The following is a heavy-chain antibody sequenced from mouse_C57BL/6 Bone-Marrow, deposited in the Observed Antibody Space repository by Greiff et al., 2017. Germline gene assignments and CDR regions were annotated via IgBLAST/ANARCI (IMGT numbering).Heavy chain of an antibody. D-gene: IGHD4-1*02. CDR2: ISSGGSYT. J-gene: IGHJ4*01. Sequence: EVNVVESGGDLVKPGGSLKLSCAASGFTFSSYGMSWVRQTPDKRLEWVATISSGGSYTYYPDSVKGRFTISRDNAKNTLYLQMSSLKSEDTAMYYCARHWQLGRDAMDYWGQGTSVTVSS. CDR1: GFTFSSYG. V-gene: IGHV5-6*01. CDR3: ARHWQLGRDAMDY.